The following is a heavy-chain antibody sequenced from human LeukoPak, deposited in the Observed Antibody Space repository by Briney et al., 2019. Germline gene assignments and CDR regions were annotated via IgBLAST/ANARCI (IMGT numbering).Heavy chain of an antibody. CDR2: IRYDGSNK. Sequence: PGGSLRLSCAASGFTFSSYGMHWVRQAPGKGLEWVAFIRYDGSNKYYADSVKGRFTISRDNSKNTLYLQMNSLRAEDTAVYYCARGGVAATNWFDPWGQGTLVTVSS. J-gene: IGHJ5*02. V-gene: IGHV3-30*02. CDR3: ARGGVAATNWFDP. D-gene: IGHD2-15*01. CDR1: GFTFSSYG.